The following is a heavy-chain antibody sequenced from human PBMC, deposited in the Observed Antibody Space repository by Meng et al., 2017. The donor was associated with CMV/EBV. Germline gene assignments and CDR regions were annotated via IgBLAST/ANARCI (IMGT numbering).Heavy chain of an antibody. V-gene: IGHV4-30-4*08. CDR1: GGSISSGDYY. CDR3: ARLSGSGTTSTGYHYAFDS. CDR2: IYYSGTT. Sequence: GQLQESGPVLVKPSQTLSLTCSVSGGSISSGDYYWSWIRQPPGKGLEWIGYIYYSGTTYYNPSLESRVTISVDTSKNQFSLNLSSVTAADTAVYYCARLSGSGTTSTGYHYAFDSWGQGTLVTVSS. D-gene: IGHD3-22*01. J-gene: IGHJ4*02.